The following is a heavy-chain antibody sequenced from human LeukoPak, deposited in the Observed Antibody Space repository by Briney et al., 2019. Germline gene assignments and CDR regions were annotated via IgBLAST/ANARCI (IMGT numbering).Heavy chain of an antibody. J-gene: IGHJ4*01. CDR3: ARHRGGYGDRIDY. CDR2: IYYSGNT. D-gene: IGHD4-17*01. Sequence: SETLFLNCTVSGASISSGSYYWGWIRQPPGKGLEWIGTIYYSGNTYYNPSLKSRVTISVDTSNNQFSLKLSSVTAADTALYYWARHRGGYGDRIDYWGQGSTVTVSS. V-gene: IGHV4-39*01. CDR1: GASISSGSYY.